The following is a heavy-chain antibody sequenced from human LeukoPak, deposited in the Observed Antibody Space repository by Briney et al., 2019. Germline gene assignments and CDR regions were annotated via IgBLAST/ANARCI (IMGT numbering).Heavy chain of an antibody. D-gene: IGHD5-12*01. Sequence: GGSLRLSCTVSGFTVSSNSMSWVRQAPGKGLEWVSFIYSDNTHYSDSVKGRFTISRDNAKNTLYLQMNSLRAEDTAVYYCARASGYDSSEDIDYWGQGTLVTVSS. J-gene: IGHJ4*02. CDR2: IYSDNT. CDR3: ARASGYDSSEDIDY. CDR1: GFTVSSNS. V-gene: IGHV3-53*01.